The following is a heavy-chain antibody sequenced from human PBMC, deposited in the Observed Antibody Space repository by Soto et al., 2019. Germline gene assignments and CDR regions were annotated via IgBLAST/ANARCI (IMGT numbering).Heavy chain of an antibody. CDR3: ARDSLGCSGGSCYSGNWFDP. CDR1: GYTFTGYY. V-gene: IGHV1-2*04. CDR2: INPNSGGT. D-gene: IGHD2-15*01. J-gene: IGHJ5*02. Sequence: ASLKVSCKASGYTFTGYYMHWVRQAPGQGLEWMGWINPNSGGTNYAQKFQGWVTMTRDTSISTAYMELSRLRSDDTAVYYCARDSLGCSGGSCYSGNWFDPWGQGTLVTLSS.